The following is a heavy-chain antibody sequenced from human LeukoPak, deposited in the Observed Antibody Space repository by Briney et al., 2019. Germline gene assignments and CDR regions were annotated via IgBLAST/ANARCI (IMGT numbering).Heavy chain of an antibody. J-gene: IGHJ4*02. CDR2: INHSGST. Sequence: PSETLSLTCAVYGGSFSGYYWSWIRQPPGKGLEWIGEINHSGSTNYNPSLKSRVTISVDTSKNQFSLKLSSVTAAVTAVYYCARGGIYSNYEDYWGQGTLVTVSS. CDR3: ARGGIYSNYEDY. CDR1: GGSFSGYY. D-gene: IGHD4-11*01. V-gene: IGHV4-34*01.